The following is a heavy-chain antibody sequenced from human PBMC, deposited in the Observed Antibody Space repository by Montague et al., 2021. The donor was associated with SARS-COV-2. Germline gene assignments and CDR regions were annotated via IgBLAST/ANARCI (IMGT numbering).Heavy chain of an antibody. V-gene: IGHV3-30*04. CDR2: ISYDGSNK. D-gene: IGHD2-15*01. CDR1: GFTFSSYA. J-gene: IGHJ4*02. CDR3: ARDGGRLNDS. Sequence: SLRLSCAASGFTFSSYAMHWVRQAPGKGLEWVAVISYDGSNKYYADSVKGRFTISRDNSKNTLYLQMNSLRAEDTAVYYCARDGGRLNDSWGQGTLVTVSS.